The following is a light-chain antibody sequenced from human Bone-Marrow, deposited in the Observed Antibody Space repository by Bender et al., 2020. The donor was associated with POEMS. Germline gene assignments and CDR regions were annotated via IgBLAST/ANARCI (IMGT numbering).Light chain of an antibody. CDR1: SSNIGAHA. CDR2: SSH. CDR3: AVWDDSLNGWV. Sequence: QSVLTQPPSASGTPGQRVTISCSGGSSNIGAHAVNWYQHLPGTAPPLRVYSSHRRPSEVPDRFSGSRSGTSASLAISGLQSEDEADYYCAVWDDSLNGWVFGGGTKLTVL. J-gene: IGLJ3*02. V-gene: IGLV1-44*01.